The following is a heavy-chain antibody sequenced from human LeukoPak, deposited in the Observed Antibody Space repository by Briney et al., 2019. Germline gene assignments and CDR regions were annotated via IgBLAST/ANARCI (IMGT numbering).Heavy chain of an antibody. Sequence: GGSLRLSCATSGFTFNIYSRQWVRQVPGKGLVWVSRIDSNGGGATYADSVKGRFATSRDNGNNTMYLQMNSLRAEDTAIYYCARAKYSSRWSLDYWGQGALVTVSS. CDR3: ARAKYSSRWSLDY. D-gene: IGHD6-13*01. J-gene: IGHJ4*02. V-gene: IGHV3-74*03. CDR2: IDSNGGGA. CDR1: GFTFNIYS.